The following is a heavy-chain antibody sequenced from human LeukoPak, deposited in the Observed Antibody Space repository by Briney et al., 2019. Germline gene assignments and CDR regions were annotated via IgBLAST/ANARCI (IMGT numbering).Heavy chain of an antibody. J-gene: IGHJ3*02. CDR1: GGSFSGYY. CDR2: IYYSGST. CDR3: AREVVQLNDAFDI. D-gene: IGHD3-22*01. V-gene: IGHV4-30-4*08. Sequence: SETLSLTCAAYGGSFSGYYWSWIRQPPGKGLEWIGYIYYSGSTYYNPSLKSRVTISVDTSKNQFSLKLSSVTAADTAVYYCAREVVQLNDAFDIWGQGTMVTVSS.